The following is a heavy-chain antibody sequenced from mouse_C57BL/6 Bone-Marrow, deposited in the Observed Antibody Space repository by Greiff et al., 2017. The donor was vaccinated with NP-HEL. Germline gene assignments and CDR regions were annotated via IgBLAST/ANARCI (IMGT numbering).Heavy chain of an antibody. CDR1: GYTFTSYW. D-gene: IGHD2-2*01. Sequence: QVQLKESGAELAKPGASVKLSCKASGYTFTSYWMHWVKQRPGQGLEWIGYINPSSGYTKYNQKFKDKATFTVDKSSSTAYMQLSSLTYEDSAVYYCARWLQRTYYFDYWGQGTTLTVSS. V-gene: IGHV1-7*01. CDR2: INPSSGYT. CDR3: ARWLQRTYYFDY. J-gene: IGHJ2*01.